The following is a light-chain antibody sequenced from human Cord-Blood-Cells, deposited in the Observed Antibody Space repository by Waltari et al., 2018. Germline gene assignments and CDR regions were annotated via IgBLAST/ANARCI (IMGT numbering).Light chain of an antibody. CDR3: QQSDSTRYS. J-gene: IGKJ2*03. CDR1: QSISSY. CDR2: AAS. Sequence: DIQMTLSTSSLAASVVDRTTITCLASQSISSYLNWYQQKPGKAPKLLIYAASSLQSGVPSSVSGSGSGTDFTLTISSLQPEDCATDYCQQSDSTRYSFGQGTKLEIK. V-gene: IGKV1-39*01.